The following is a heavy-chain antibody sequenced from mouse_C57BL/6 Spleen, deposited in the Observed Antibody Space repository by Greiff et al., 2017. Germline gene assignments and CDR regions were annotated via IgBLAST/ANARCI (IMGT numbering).Heavy chain of an antibody. Sequence: VQGVESGAELVKPGASVKISCKASGYAFSSYWMNWVKQRPGKGLEWIGQIYPGDGDTNYNGKFKGKATLTADKSSSAAYMQLSSLTSEDAAVYFCARRGTGRNYYAMDYWGQGTSVTVSS. V-gene: IGHV1-80*01. CDR1: GYAFSSYW. J-gene: IGHJ4*01. CDR2: IYPGDGDT. CDR3: ARRGTGRNYYAMDY. D-gene: IGHD2-14*01.